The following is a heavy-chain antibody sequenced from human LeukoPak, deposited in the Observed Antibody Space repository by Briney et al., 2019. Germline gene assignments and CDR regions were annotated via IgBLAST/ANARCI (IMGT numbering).Heavy chain of an antibody. V-gene: IGHV4-59*01. CDR2: IYYSGST. J-gene: IGHJ5*02. D-gene: IGHD3-10*01. CDR3: ARAVRGVINWFDP. CDR1: GGSISSYY. Sequence: SETLSLTCTVSGGSISSYYWSWIRQPPGKGLEWIGYIYYSGSTNYNPSLKSRVTISVDTSKNQFSLKLSSVTAADTAVYYCARAVRGVINWFDPWGQGTLVIVSS.